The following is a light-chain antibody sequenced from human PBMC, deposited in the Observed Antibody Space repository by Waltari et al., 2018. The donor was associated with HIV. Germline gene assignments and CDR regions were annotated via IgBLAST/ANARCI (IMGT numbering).Light chain of an antibody. V-gene: IGLV2-14*01. CDR3: SSFTSSSFWV. CDR2: EVA. CDR1: STDIGGYIY. J-gene: IGLJ3*02. Sequence: QSALTQPASVSGSPGQSITISCSGTSTDIGGYIYVSWYQQHPGKAPKLVIYEVANRPSGLSNRFSGSKSGNTASLTISGLQTEDEADYYCSSFTSSSFWVFGGGTKLTVL.